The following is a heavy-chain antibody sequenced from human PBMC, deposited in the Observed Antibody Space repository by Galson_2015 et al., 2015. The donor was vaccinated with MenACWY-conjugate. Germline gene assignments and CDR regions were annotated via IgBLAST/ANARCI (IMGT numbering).Heavy chain of an antibody. Sequence: SLRLSCAASGFTFSDHYMDWVRQAPGKGLEWAGRTRNKANSYTTEYAASVKGRFTISRDDSKNSLYLQMDSLKTEDTAVYYCARALLRRGVFYYGMDVWGQGTTVTVSS. D-gene: IGHD4-17*01. CDR1: GFTFSDHY. V-gene: IGHV3-72*01. CDR2: TRNKANSYTT. CDR3: ARALLRRGVFYYGMDV. J-gene: IGHJ6*02.